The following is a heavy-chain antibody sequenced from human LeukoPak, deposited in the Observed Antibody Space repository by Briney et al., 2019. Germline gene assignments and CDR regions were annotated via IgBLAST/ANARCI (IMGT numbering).Heavy chain of an antibody. CDR1: GFTFSSYS. V-gene: IGHV3-48*01. CDR3: ARDRGFNIVGASLDY. Sequence: PGGSLRLSCAASGFTFSSYSMNWVRQAPGKGLEWVSYISSSSSTIYYADSVKGRFTISRDNAKNSLYLQMNSLRAEDTAVYYCARDRGFNIVGASLDYWGQGTLVTVSS. D-gene: IGHD1-26*01. J-gene: IGHJ4*02. CDR2: ISSSSSTI.